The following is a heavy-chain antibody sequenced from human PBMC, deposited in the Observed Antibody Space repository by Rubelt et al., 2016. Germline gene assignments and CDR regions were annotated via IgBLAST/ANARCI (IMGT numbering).Heavy chain of an antibody. CDR2: IYDSGST. D-gene: IGHD3-16*01. CDR1: GGSITSHN. CDR3: AKDGASSL. V-gene: IGHV4-59*11. J-gene: IGHJ3*01. Sequence: QVLLQESGPGLVKPSETLSLTCTVSGGSITSHNWSWIRQPPGKGLEWIGYIYDSGSTNYNPSLKSRVSISVDTSKNQLSLKRSSVTSADTAVDYGAKDGASSLWGQGTMVTVSS.